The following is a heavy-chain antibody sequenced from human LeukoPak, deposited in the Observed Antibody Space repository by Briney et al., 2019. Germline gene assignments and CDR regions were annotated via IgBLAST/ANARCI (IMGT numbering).Heavy chain of an antibody. D-gene: IGHD3-22*01. CDR1: GFTFSSYG. CDR3: AKDRNYYDSSGYYSLMDY. V-gene: IGHV3-30*02. Sequence: GGSLRLSCAASGFTFSSYGMHWVRQAPGKGLEWVAFIRYVGSNKYYADSVRGRFTISRDNSKNTLYLQMNSLRAEDTAVYYCAKDRNYYDSSGYYSLMDYWGQGTLVTVSS. J-gene: IGHJ4*02. CDR2: IRYVGSNK.